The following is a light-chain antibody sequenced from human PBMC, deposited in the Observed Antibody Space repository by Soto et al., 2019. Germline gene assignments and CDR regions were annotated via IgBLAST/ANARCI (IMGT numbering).Light chain of an antibody. V-gene: IGKV1-17*01. J-gene: IGKJ1*01. Sequence: IQLTQSPSSLSASVGDRVTITCRASQGIRNDLGWYQQKRGKAPQRLVFASYNLQSGVPSRFSGSGSGTEFSRTISSLQPEDFATYYCLEHNSDPRTFGQGTRVEIK. CDR3: LEHNSDPRT. CDR1: QGIRND. CDR2: ASY.